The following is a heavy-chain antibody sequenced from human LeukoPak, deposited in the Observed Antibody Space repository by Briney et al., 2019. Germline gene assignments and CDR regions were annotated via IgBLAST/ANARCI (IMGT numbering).Heavy chain of an antibody. CDR1: GGSVSSGSHF. CDR2: IYYSGST. D-gene: IGHD6-13*01. CDR3: ARATIAAAIKY. V-gene: IGHV4-61*01. Sequence: SETLSLTCTVSGGSVSSGSHFWSWIRQPPGKGLEWIGYIYYSGSTNYNPSLKSRVTISIDTSKNQFSLKLSSVTTADTAVYYCARATIAAAIKYWGQGTLVTVSS. J-gene: IGHJ4*02.